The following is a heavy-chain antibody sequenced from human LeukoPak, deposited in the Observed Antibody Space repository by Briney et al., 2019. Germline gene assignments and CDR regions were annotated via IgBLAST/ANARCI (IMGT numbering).Heavy chain of an antibody. D-gene: IGHD5-18*01. CDR3: ARVRSGYSHENYFDY. J-gene: IGHJ4*02. Sequence: GGSLRLSCAASGFTFSNYEMSWVRQAPGKGLEWVSYISGSGSTIYYADSVKGRFTISRDNAKDSLYLQMNSLRAKDTAVYYCARVRSGYSHENYFDYWGQGTLVTVSS. CDR2: ISGSGSTI. CDR1: GFTFSNYE. V-gene: IGHV3-48*03.